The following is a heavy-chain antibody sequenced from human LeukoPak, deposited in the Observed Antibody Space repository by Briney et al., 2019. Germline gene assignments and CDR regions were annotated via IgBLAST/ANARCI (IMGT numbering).Heavy chain of an antibody. Sequence: PSETLSLTCTVSGGSISSYYWSWIRQPAGKGLEWIGRIYTSGSTNYNPSLKSRVTMSVDTSKNQFSLKLSSVTAADTAVYYCARVVVPPYYYYYGMDVWGKGTTVTVSS. D-gene: IGHD2-2*01. CDR1: GGSISSYY. J-gene: IGHJ6*04. V-gene: IGHV4-4*07. CDR3: ARVVVPPYYYYYGMDV. CDR2: IYTSGST.